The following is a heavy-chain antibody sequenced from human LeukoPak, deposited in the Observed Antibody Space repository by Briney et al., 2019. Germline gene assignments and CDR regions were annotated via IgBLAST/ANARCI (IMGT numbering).Heavy chain of an antibody. CDR1: GFTFSSYA. Sequence: GGSLRLSCAASGFTFSSYAMHWVRLAPGKGLEWVAVISYDGSNKYYADSVKGRFTISRDNSKNTLYLQMNSLRAEDTAVYYCAREIPSITIFGRTDSMDVWGKGTTVTVSS. V-gene: IGHV3-30*04. CDR2: ISYDGSNK. CDR3: AREIPSITIFGRTDSMDV. J-gene: IGHJ6*04. D-gene: IGHD3-3*01.